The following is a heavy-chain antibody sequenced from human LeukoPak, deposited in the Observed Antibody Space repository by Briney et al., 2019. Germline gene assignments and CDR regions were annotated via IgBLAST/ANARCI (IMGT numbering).Heavy chain of an antibody. Sequence: PGGSLRLSCAASEFTFSSYTMGWVRQAPGKGLEWVASISGTGSGTYYADSVKGRFTISRDNSKNEMYLQMNSLRAEDTAVYYCASDFVVVTAIASDYWGQGTLVTVSS. CDR1: EFTFSSYT. V-gene: IGHV3-23*01. CDR2: ISGTGSGT. J-gene: IGHJ4*02. D-gene: IGHD2-21*02. CDR3: ASDFVVVTAIASDY.